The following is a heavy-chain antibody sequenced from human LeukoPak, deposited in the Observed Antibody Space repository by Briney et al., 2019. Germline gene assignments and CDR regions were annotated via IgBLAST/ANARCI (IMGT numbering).Heavy chain of an antibody. CDR2: IINSVVRT. D-gene: IGHD3-22*01. Sequence: GGSLRLSCAVAGITLTNYGMGWVRQAPGRGREWVAGIINSVVRTNYADSVKGRFTISRDNPKNTLYLQMNSLRAEDTAVYFCAKRGVVIRVILVGFHKEAYYFDSWGQGALVTVSS. J-gene: IGHJ4*02. CDR1: GITLTNYG. CDR3: AKRGVVIRVILVGFHKEAYYFDS. V-gene: IGHV3-23*01.